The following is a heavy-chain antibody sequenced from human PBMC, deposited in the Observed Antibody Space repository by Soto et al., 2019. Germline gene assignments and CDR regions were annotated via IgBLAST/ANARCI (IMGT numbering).Heavy chain of an antibody. CDR1: GYTFTSYG. CDR2: ISGYNGNT. D-gene: IGHD3-16*01. V-gene: IGHV1-18*01. J-gene: IGHJ6*02. Sequence: ASVKVSCKASGYTFTSYGISWVRQAPGQGLEWMGWISGYNGNTKYAQKVQGRLTMTTDTSTSTAYMDLGSLTSDDTAVYYCAMVDNYVTPTPQDVWGQGTTVTVSS. CDR3: AMVDNYVTPTPQDV.